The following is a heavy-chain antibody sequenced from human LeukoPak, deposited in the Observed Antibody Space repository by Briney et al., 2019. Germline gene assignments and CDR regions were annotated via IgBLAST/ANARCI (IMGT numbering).Heavy chain of an antibody. CDR1: GGTFSSYA. CDR3: ARDDHVEAFDI. J-gene: IGHJ3*02. CDR2: IIPIFGTA. Sequence: RASVKVSCKASGGTFSSYAISWVRQAPGQGLEWMGGIIPIFGTANYAQKFQGRVTITADESTSTAYMELSSLRSEDTAVYYCARDDHVEAFDIWGQGTMVTVSS. V-gene: IGHV1-69*13.